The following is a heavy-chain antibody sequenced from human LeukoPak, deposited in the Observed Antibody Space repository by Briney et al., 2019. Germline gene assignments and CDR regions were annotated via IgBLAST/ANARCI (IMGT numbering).Heavy chain of an antibody. CDR1: GGSVSSSSYY. Sequence: SETLSLTCTVSGGSVSSSSYYWGWIRQPPGKGLEWIGSIYYSGSTYYNPSLKSRVTISIDTSKNQFSLKLSSVTAADTAVYYCIGHSSSWTGRWGQGTLVTVSS. CDR3: IGHSSSWTGR. D-gene: IGHD6-13*01. J-gene: IGHJ4*02. CDR2: IYYSGST. V-gene: IGHV4-39*01.